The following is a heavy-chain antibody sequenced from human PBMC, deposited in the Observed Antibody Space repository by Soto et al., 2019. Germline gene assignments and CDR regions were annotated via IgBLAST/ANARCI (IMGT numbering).Heavy chain of an antibody. CDR1: GFTFSSYV. Sequence: EVQLLDSGGGSVQPGGSLRLSCAASGFTFSSYVMRWVRQAPGKGLEWVSSISGSGGSTYYTDSVKGRFTISRDNSKNTLYLQMNSLRAEDTAVYFCARGYCSGDTCYHIDYWGPGTLVTVSS. CDR3: ARGYCSGDTCYHIDY. J-gene: IGHJ4*02. D-gene: IGHD2-15*01. V-gene: IGHV3-23*01. CDR2: ISGSGGST.